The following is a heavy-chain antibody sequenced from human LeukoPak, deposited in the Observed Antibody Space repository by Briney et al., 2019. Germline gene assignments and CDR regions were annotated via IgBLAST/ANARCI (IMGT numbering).Heavy chain of an antibody. Sequence: PGGSLRLSCAASGFTFSNYSMNWVRQAPGKGLEWVASISSSSSYIYYADSGKGRFTISRDNAKNSLYLQMNSLRSEYTAVYYCPRNNFDWLLDFDYWGQGTLVTVSS. V-gene: IGHV3-21*01. CDR3: PRNNFDWLLDFDY. CDR1: GFTFSNYS. J-gene: IGHJ4*02. D-gene: IGHD3-9*01. CDR2: ISSSSSYI.